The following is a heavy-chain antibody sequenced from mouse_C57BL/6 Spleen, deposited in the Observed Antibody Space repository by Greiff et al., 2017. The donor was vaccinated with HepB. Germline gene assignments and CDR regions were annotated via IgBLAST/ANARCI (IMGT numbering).Heavy chain of an antibody. D-gene: IGHD1-1*01. CDR1: GYTFTSYW. V-gene: IGHV1-69*01. CDR2: IDPSDSYT. Sequence: QVQLQQPGAELVMPGASVKLSCKASGYTFTSYWMHWVKPRPGQGLEWIGEIDPSDSYTNYNQKFKGKSTLTVDKSSSTAYMQLSSLTSEDSAVYYCARSGYYGSSSWFAYWGQGTLVTVSA. CDR3: ARSGYYGSSSWFAY. J-gene: IGHJ3*01.